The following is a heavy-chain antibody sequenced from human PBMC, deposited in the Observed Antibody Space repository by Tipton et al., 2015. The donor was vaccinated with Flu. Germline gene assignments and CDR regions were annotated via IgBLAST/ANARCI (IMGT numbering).Heavy chain of an antibody. CDR2: IFPGSTT. J-gene: IGHJ4*02. V-gene: IGHV4-38-2*02. CDR1: GYSISSGYY. D-gene: IGHD2-2*01. CDR3: ARSTANVLVPAALDS. Sequence: TLSLTCTVSGYSISSGYYWGWVRQPPGKGLEWIGTIFPGSTTYYNPSLKSRVSISVDTSKNQFSLKVNSVTAADTAFYYCARSTANVLVPAALDSWGQGTLVTVSS.